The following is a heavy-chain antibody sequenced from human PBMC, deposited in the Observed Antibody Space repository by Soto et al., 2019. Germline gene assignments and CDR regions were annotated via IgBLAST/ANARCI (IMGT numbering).Heavy chain of an antibody. J-gene: IGHJ6*02. Sequence: QVQLVQSGAEVKKPGSSVKVSCKASGGTFGTYDISWVRQAPGQGLEWMGGIIPLFGTANYAQKFQGRVTITADKSTTTAYMELSRLRAEDSAIYYCARRHFYYGIDVWGQGTTVTASS. CDR2: IIPLFGTA. CDR1: GGTFGTYD. V-gene: IGHV1-69*06. CDR3: ARRHFYYGIDV.